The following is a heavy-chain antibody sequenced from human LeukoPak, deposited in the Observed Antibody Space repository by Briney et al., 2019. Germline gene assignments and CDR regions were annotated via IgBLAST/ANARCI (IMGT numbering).Heavy chain of an antibody. Sequence: GGSLRLSCAASGFTFSSYWMHWVRQAPGKGLEWVPAISGSGGSTYYADSVKGRFTISRDNSKNTLYLQMNSLRAEDTAVYYCAKDDRGSGWPTYYYYYGMDVWGQGTTVTVSS. D-gene: IGHD6-19*01. J-gene: IGHJ6*02. CDR3: AKDDRGSGWPTYYYYYGMDV. CDR1: GFTFSSYW. V-gene: IGHV3-23*01. CDR2: ISGSGGST.